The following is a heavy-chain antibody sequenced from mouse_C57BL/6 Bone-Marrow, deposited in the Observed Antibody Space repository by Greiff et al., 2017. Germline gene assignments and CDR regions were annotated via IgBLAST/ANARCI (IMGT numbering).Heavy chain of an antibody. V-gene: IGHV5-15*01. CDR1: GFTFSDYG. CDR3: ARGDYGSGYAMDY. Sequence: EVKVVESGGGLVQPGGSLKLSCAASGFTFSDYGMAWVRQAPRKGPEWVAFISNLAYSIYYADTVTGRFTISRENAKNTLYLEMSSLRSEDTAMYYCARGDYGSGYAMDYWGQGTSVTVSS. CDR2: ISNLAYSI. J-gene: IGHJ4*01. D-gene: IGHD1-1*01.